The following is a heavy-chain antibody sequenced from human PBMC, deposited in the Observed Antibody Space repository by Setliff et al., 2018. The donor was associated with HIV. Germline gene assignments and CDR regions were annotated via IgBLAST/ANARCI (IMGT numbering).Heavy chain of an antibody. J-gene: IGHJ6*02. CDR1: GFSFSDYS. V-gene: IGHV3-74*03. D-gene: IGHD3-10*01. Sequence: GGSLRLSCVASGFSFSDYSMNWVRRAPGKGLVWVSRINSDGTSTTYADSVKGRFTISRDNAKNTLYLQMNSLRAEDTAVYYCATLPSRDMDVWGQGTTVTVSS. CDR3: ATLPSRDMDV. CDR2: INSDGTST.